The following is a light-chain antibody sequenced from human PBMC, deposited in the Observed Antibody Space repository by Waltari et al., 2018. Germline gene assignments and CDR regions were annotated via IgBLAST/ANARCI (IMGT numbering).Light chain of an antibody. CDR2: QDK. Sequence: SFDLTQPPSVSVSPGQRVTISCSGTTLGQKHVSWYQHKPGQSPLLVIFQDKRRPSGIPERFSGSNSGSTATLTIRGTQSMDEADYYCQAWDSNTGVVFGGGTRLTVL. J-gene: IGLJ3*02. CDR1: TLGQKH. V-gene: IGLV3-1*01. CDR3: QAWDSNTGVV.